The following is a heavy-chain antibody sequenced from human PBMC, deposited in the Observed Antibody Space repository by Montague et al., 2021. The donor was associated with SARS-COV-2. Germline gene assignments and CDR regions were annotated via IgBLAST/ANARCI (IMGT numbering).Heavy chain of an antibody. D-gene: IGHD3-10*01. J-gene: IGHJ4*02. CDR3: ARESGSGSDLVY. V-gene: IGHV4-39*01. CDR1: GGSISSSSYY. Sequence: SETLSLTCTVSGGSISSSSYYWGWIRQPPGKGLEWIGSIYYSGSTYYNPSPKSRVTISVDTSKNQFSLKLSSVTAADTAVYYCARESGSGSDLVYWGQGTLVTVSS. CDR2: IYYSGST.